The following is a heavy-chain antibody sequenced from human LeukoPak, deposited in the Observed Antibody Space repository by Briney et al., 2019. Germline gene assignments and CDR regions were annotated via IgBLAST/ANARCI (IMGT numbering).Heavy chain of an antibody. D-gene: IGHD7-27*01. Sequence: SETLSLTCTVSGGSTSSTTYCWGWIRQPPGKDLEWIGSIYYTGSTYYNPSLKSRVSISVDTSKNQFSLKLSSVTAADTAVYYCARQGLGNFDYWGQGTLVTVSS. CDR3: ARQGLGNFDY. CDR2: IYYTGST. J-gene: IGHJ4*02. V-gene: IGHV4-39*01. CDR1: GGSTSSTTYC.